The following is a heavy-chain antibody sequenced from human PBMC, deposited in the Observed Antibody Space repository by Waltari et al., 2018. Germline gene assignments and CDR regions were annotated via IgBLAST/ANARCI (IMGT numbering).Heavy chain of an antibody. CDR3: ARAPVAGSWYFDL. J-gene: IGHJ2*01. CDR1: GFTFNSYA. CDR2: ISGTGGIT. D-gene: IGHD6-19*01. V-gene: IGHV3-23*01. Sequence: EVHLLESGGDLVQPGGSLRLSCAASGFTFNSYAMSWVRQAPGKGLEWVSTISGTGGITSYAYSVEGRFTISRDNSKNTLYLQMNSLRAGDTALYYCARAPVAGSWYFDLWGRGTLVTVSS.